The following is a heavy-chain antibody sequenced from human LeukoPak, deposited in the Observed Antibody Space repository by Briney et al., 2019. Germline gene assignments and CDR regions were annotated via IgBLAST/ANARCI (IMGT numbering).Heavy chain of an antibody. CDR3: ASKLTAVAGYFDY. Sequence: SETLSLTCTVSGGSISSYYWSWIPQPAGKGLEWIGRIYASGSTNYNPSLKSRVTMSVDTSKNQFSLKLSSVTAADTAVYYCASKLTAVAGYFDYWGQGTLVTVSS. CDR1: GGSISSYY. CDR2: IYASGST. J-gene: IGHJ4*02. V-gene: IGHV4-4*07. D-gene: IGHD6-19*01.